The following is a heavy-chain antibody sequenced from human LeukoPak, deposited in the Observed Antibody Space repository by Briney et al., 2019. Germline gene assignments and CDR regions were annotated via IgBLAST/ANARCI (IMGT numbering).Heavy chain of an antibody. D-gene: IGHD6-6*01. CDR3: ARDLRITARPPTYYYYYYMDV. J-gene: IGHJ6*03. CDR1: GGSISSGSYY. V-gene: IGHV4-61*02. CDR2: IYTSGST. Sequence: SETLSLTCTVSGGSISSGSYYWSWIRQPAGKGLEWIGRIYTSGSTSYNPSLTSRVTISVDTSKNQFSLKLYSVTAADAAVYFCARDLRITARPPTYYYYYYMDVWGNGTTVTVSS.